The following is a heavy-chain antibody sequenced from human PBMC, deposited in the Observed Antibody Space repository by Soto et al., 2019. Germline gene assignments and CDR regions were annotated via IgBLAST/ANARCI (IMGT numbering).Heavy chain of an antibody. J-gene: IGHJ4*02. Sequence: SETLSLTCDVSGVSISSGNWWSWVRQPPGKELEWIGEVYRDGSANYHPSLERRVTISVDTAKNQFSLRLSSVTAADTAIYYCARLIYDSRPNYLYFDSWGQGMLVTVSS. CDR3: ARLIYDSRPNYLYFDS. V-gene: IGHV4-4*02. CDR1: GVSISSGNW. CDR2: VYRDGSA. D-gene: IGHD3-22*01.